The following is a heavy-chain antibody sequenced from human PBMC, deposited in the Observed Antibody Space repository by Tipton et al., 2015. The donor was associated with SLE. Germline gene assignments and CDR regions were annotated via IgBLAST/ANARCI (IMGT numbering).Heavy chain of an antibody. CDR1: GGSISSGSYY. D-gene: IGHD3-3*02. CDR2: IYTSGST. CDR3: ARGGTLIFGVVMDWFDP. Sequence: TLSLTCTVSGGSISSGSYYWSWIRQPAGKGLEWIGRIYTSGSTNYNPSFKSRVTISVDTSKNQFSLKLSSVTAADTAVYYCARGGTLIFGVVMDWFDPWGQGTLVTVSS. V-gene: IGHV4-61*02. J-gene: IGHJ5*02.